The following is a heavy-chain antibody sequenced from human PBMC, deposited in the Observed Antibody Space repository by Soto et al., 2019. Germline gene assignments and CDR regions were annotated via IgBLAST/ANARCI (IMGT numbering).Heavy chain of an antibody. D-gene: IGHD2-21*02. CDR3: AKDRKPYCGGDCYSNY. J-gene: IGHJ4*02. Sequence: WWSLRLSCASSGFTFSSYAMSWVRQAPGKGLEWVSAISGSGGSTYYADSVKGRFTISRDNSKNTLYLQMNSLRAEDTAVYYCAKDRKPYCGGDCYSNYWGQGTLVTVSS. CDR2: ISGSGGST. V-gene: IGHV3-23*01. CDR1: GFTFSSYA.